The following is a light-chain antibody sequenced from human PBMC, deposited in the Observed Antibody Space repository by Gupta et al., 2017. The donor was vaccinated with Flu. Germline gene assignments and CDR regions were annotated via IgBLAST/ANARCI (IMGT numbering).Light chain of an antibody. CDR2: LVS. CDR3: MQPLQNPFT. Sequence: DIVMPQYPLSLPVTPGATASISCRSSQSPLIRNGYPYLDWYLQKPGQSTQLPIYLVSTRASGVPDRFSGSGSGTDFTSKISRVEAEDVGVYYCMQPLQNPFTFGHGTKVDLK. V-gene: IGKV2-28*01. J-gene: IGKJ3*01. CDR1: QSPLIRNGYPY.